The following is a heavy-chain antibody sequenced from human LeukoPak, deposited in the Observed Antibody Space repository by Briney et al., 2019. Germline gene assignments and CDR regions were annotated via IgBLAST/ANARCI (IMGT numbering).Heavy chain of an antibody. CDR3: ARRVGRWFGERAYYYNYMDV. CDR2: INHSRST. J-gene: IGHJ6*03. CDR1: GGSFSGYY. Sequence: SETLSLTCAVYGGSFSGYYWTWIRQPSGKGLEWIGEINHSRSTKYSPSLKSRVTISVDTSKNQFSLKLSSVTAADTAVYYCARRVGRWFGERAYYYNYMDVWDKGTPVTISS. D-gene: IGHD3-10*01. V-gene: IGHV4-34*01.